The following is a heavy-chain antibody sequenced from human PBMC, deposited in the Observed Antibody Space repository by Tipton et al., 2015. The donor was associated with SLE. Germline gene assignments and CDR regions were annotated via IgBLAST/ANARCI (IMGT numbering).Heavy chain of an antibody. D-gene: IGHD3-3*01. J-gene: IGHJ4*01. V-gene: IGHV4-31*03. CDR1: GSSISSSDYY. CDR3: ARVQIFGVGGFYYFDT. CDR2: IYYSGST. Sequence: TLSLTCTVSGSSISSSDYYWGWIRQHPGKGLGGIGYIYYSGSTYYNPSLKSRVSISVDTSKNQFALKLRYVTAADTAGYYCARVQIFGVGGFYYFDTWGHGEQVTVSS.